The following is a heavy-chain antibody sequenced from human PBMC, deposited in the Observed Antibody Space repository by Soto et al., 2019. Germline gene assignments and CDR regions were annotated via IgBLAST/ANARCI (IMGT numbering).Heavy chain of an antibody. Sequence: QITLNESGPTLVKPTQTLTLTCTFSGFSLTTSGVGVGWIRQSPGKAPEWLALIYWDDDKRYSPSLKSRLTITKDTSKNQVVLTMADLDPADTATYYCAHRILRTVFGLVTTTAIYFDFWDQGIPVAVSS. CDR2: IYWDDDK. CDR3: AHRILRTVFGLVTTTAIYFDF. CDR1: GFSLTTSGVG. J-gene: IGHJ4*02. D-gene: IGHD3-3*01. V-gene: IGHV2-5*02.